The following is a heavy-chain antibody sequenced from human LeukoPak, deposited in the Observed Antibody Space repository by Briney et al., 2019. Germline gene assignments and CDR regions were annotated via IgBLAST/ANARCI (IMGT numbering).Heavy chain of an antibody. Sequence: GGSLRLPCAASGFTFSSYSMNWVRQAPGKGPEWVSSISSSSSYIYYADSVKGRFTISRDNAKNSLYLQMNSLRAEDTAVYYCARASGVATADGAFDIWGQGTMVTVSS. CDR3: ARASGVATADGAFDI. CDR1: GFTFSSYS. D-gene: IGHD3-3*01. CDR2: ISSSSSYI. V-gene: IGHV3-21*01. J-gene: IGHJ3*02.